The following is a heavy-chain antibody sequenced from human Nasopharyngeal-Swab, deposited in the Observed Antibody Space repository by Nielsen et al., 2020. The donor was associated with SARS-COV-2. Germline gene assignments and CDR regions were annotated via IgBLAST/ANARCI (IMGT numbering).Heavy chain of an antibody. Sequence: GESLKISCAASGFTFSDYYMSWIRQAPGKGLEWVSYISSSGSTIYYADSVKGRFTISRDNAKNSLYLQMNSLRAEDTAVYYCASSQAYNWNDSDAFDIWGQGTMVPSPQ. J-gene: IGHJ3*02. V-gene: IGHV3-11*04. CDR2: ISSSGSTI. D-gene: IGHD1-1*01. CDR1: GFTFSDYY. CDR3: ASSQAYNWNDSDAFDI.